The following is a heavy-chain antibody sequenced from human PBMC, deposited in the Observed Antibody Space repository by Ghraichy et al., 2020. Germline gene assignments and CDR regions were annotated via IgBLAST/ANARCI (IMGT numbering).Heavy chain of an antibody. CDR3: VRDGGTSQVESWFYP. J-gene: IGHJ5*02. V-gene: IGHV3-48*03. CDR1: GFTFRSYE. CDR2: IGSSGSIV. Sequence: GGSLRLSCAASGFTFRSYEMSWVRQAPGKGLEWVAYIGSSGSIVYYADSVKGRFTISRDNAKSSLYLQMSSLRAEDTAVYYCVRDGGTSQVESWFYPWGQGTLVTVSS. D-gene: IGHD3-3*01.